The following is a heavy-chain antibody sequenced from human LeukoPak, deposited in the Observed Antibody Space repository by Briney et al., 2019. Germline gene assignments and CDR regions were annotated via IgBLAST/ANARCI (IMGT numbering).Heavy chain of an antibody. CDR1: GYTFTGYY. CDR3: ARAQYCGGDCYSPFDY. J-gene: IGHJ4*02. V-gene: IGHV1-2*04. CDR2: INPNSGGT. Sequence: ASVKVSCKASGYTFTGYYMHWVRQAPGQGLEWMGWINPNSGGTNYAQKFQGWVTMTRDTSISTAYVELSRLRSDDTAVYYCARAQYCGGDCYSPFDYWGQGTLVTVSS. D-gene: IGHD2-21*02.